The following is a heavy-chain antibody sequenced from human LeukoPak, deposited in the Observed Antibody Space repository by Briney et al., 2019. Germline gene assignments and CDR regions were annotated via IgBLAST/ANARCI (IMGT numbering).Heavy chain of an antibody. Sequence: SETLSLTCSASGDSISMHYWSWIRQPPGKGLEWIGYIDHTGSTNYNPSLSSRVTISRDTSKNHFSLELSSVTAADTAVYFCARGRVSSSSWSSTYYYYFYMDVRGKGTTVTVSS. V-gene: IGHV4-59*11. D-gene: IGHD6-13*01. CDR3: ARGRVSSSSWSSTYYYYFYMDV. CDR2: IDHTGST. CDR1: GDSISMHY. J-gene: IGHJ6*03.